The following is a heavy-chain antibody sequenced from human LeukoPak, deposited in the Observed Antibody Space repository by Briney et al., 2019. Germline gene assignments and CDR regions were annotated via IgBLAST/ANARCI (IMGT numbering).Heavy chain of an antibody. CDR2: ITNDGSST. J-gene: IGHJ6*02. CDR1: GLTFSSHW. V-gene: IGHV3-74*01. CDR3: ARGDYDLSGSYHYGMDV. D-gene: IGHD3-10*01. Sequence: PGGSLRLSCAASGLTFSSHWMHWVRQAPGKGLVWVSRITNDGSSTTYADSVKGRFTISRDNAKNMLYLQVNSLRAEDTAVYYCARGDYDLSGSYHYGMDVWGQGTTVTVSS.